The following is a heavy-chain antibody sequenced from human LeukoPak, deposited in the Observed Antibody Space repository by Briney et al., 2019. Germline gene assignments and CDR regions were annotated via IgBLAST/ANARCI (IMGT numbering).Heavy chain of an antibody. D-gene: IGHD3-10*01. CDR1: GYTFSGYY. Sequence: ASVKVSCKASGYTFSGYYMHWVRQAPGQALEWMGWINPNSGDTNYAQKFQGRVTMTRDTSISTAYMELSRLRSDDTAVYYCARDLWFGELIPDYWGQGTLVTVSS. CDR3: ARDLWFGELIPDY. V-gene: IGHV1-2*02. CDR2: INPNSGDT. J-gene: IGHJ4*02.